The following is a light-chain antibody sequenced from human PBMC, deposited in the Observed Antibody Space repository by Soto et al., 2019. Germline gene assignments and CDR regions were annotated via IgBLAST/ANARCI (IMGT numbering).Light chain of an antibody. J-gene: IGKJ5*01. V-gene: IGKV1-39*01. CDR2: AAS. CDR1: QSISSY. CDR3: QQGSTTPIT. Sequence: DIQMTQSPSSLSASVGDRVTITCLASQSISSYLNWYQQKPGKAPKLLIYAASSLQSGVPSRFSGSGSGTDFTLTISSLQPEDFSTYYCQQGSTTPITFGLGTRLEI.